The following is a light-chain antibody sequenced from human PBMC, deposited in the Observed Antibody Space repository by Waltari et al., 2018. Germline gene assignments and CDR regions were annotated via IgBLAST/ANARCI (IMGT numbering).Light chain of an antibody. Sequence: DIQMTQSPSSLSASAGDRITLTCRASQSISSYFNWYQQKPGKAPKLLIYAASSLQSGVPSRFSGSGSGTDFTLTISSLQPEDFATYYCQQSYSTPCTFGPGTKVDIK. V-gene: IGKV1-39*01. CDR3: QQSYSTPCT. CDR1: QSISSY. CDR2: AAS. J-gene: IGKJ3*01.